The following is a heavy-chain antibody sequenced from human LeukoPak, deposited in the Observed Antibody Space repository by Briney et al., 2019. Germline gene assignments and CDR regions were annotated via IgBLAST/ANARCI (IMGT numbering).Heavy chain of an antibody. CDR1: GGTFSSYA. D-gene: IGHD3-10*01. CDR2: IIPIFGTA. Sequence: GASVKVSCKASGGTFSSYAISWVRQAPGQGLEWMGGIIPIFGTANYAQKFQGRVTITADESTSTAYMELSSPRSEDTAVYYCARDRYGSGSYDYWGQGTLVTVSS. CDR3: ARDRYGSGSYDY. J-gene: IGHJ4*02. V-gene: IGHV1-69*13.